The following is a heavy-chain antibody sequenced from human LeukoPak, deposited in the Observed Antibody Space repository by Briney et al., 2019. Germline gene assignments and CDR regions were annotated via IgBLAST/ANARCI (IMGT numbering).Heavy chain of an antibody. Sequence: GGSLRLSCAASGFTVSSNYMSWVRQAPGKGLEWVSVIHSGGSTYYADSVKGRFPISRDNSKNTLYLQMNSLRAEDTAVYYCARSPGYCSGGSCYSAYYFDYWGQGTLVTVSS. CDR3: ARSPGYCSGGSCYSAYYFDY. V-gene: IGHV3-53*01. D-gene: IGHD2-15*01. CDR1: GFTVSSNY. CDR2: IHSGGST. J-gene: IGHJ4*02.